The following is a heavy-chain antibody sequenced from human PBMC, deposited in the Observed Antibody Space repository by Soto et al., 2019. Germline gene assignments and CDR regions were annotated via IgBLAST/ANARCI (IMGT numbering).Heavy chain of an antibody. CDR3: ASHDDYGDSHYYGMDV. CDR2: IDPSDSYT. Sequence: PGESLKISWKGSGYSFTSYWISWVRQMPGKGLEWMGRIDPSDSYTNYSPSFQGHVTISADKSISTAYLQWSSLKASDTAMYYCASHDDYGDSHYYGMDVWGQGTTVTVSS. D-gene: IGHD4-17*01. CDR1: GYSFTSYW. V-gene: IGHV5-10-1*01. J-gene: IGHJ6*02.